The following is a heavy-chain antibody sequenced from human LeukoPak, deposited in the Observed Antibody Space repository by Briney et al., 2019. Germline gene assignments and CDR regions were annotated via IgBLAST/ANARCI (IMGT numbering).Heavy chain of an antibody. CDR3: ATYGDSGYGYDAFAI. Sequence: SQTLSLTCTVSGGSISSGSYYWSWVRQPAGNGLEWIGRIYTSGSTNYNPSLKSRVTISVDTSKNQFSLKLSSVTAADTAVYYCATYGDSGYGYDAFAIWGQGTMVTVSS. CDR2: IYTSGST. D-gene: IGHD5-12*01. V-gene: IGHV4-61*02. J-gene: IGHJ3*02. CDR1: GGSISSGSYY.